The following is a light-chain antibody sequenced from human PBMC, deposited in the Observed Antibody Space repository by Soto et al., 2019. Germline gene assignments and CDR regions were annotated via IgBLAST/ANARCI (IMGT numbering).Light chain of an antibody. CDR3: QQLSTSTIT. J-gene: IGKJ5*01. CDR2: AAS. V-gene: IGKV1-9*01. Sequence: DIQLTQSPSFLSASVGDRDTITCRASQGISSYLAWYQQKPGKAPELLIYAASTLQTGVPSRFSGSGSGTEFTLTISSLQAEDFATYYCQQLSTSTITFGQGTRLEIK. CDR1: QGISSY.